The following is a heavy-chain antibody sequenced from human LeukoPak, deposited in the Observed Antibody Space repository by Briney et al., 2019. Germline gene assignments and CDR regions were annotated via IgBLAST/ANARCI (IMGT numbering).Heavy chain of an antibody. Sequence: SETLSLTCTVSGGSISSHYWSWIRQPPGKGLEWIGYICYSGSTNYNPSLKSRVTISVDTSKNQFSLKLSSVTAADTAVYYCARGAENYYYYYMDVWGKGTTVTVSS. CDR1: GGSISSHY. J-gene: IGHJ6*03. V-gene: IGHV4-59*11. CDR2: ICYSGST. CDR3: ARGAENYYYYYMDV.